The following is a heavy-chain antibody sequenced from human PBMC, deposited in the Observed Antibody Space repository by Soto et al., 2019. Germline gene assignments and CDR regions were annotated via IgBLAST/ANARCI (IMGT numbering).Heavy chain of an antibody. J-gene: IGHJ4*02. D-gene: IGHD2-2*01. CDR3: AKNNRDFSSTNCFVFDY. CDR1: GFTFNNYW. Sequence: EVQLVESGGGLVQPGGSLRLSCAASGFTFNNYWMSWVRQAPGKGLEWVANIKQDGSEKYYVDSVKGRFTISRDNAKNSLYLQMNSLRAEDTAVYYCAKNNRDFSSTNCFVFDYWGQGTLVTVSS. V-gene: IGHV3-7*01. CDR2: IKQDGSEK.